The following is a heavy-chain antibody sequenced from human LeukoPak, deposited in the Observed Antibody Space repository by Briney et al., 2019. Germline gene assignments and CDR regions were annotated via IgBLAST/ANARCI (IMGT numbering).Heavy chain of an antibody. Sequence: KASETLSLTCTVSGGSISSYYWSWIRQPPGKGLEWIGYIYYSGSTNYNPSLKSRVTISVDTSKNQFSLKLSSVTAADTAVYYCARIAAGRRTRRGAAFDILGQGTMVTVSS. CDR1: GGSISSYY. D-gene: IGHD2-2*01. V-gene: IGHV4-59*01. CDR2: IYYSGST. CDR3: ARIAAGRRTRRGAAFDI. J-gene: IGHJ3*02.